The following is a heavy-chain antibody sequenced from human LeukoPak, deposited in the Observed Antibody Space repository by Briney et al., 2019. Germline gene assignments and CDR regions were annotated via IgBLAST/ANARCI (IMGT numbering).Heavy chain of an antibody. CDR2: MNPNSGNT. CDR3: ARGSTTGLYYFDY. Sequence: ASVKVSCKASGYTFTSYDINWVRQATGQGLEWMGWMNPNSGNTGYAQKFQGRVTMTRNTSTSTAYMELRSLRSDDTAVYYCARGSTTGLYYFDYWGQGTLVTVSS. V-gene: IGHV1-8*02. D-gene: IGHD1-1*01. CDR1: GYTFTSYD. J-gene: IGHJ4*02.